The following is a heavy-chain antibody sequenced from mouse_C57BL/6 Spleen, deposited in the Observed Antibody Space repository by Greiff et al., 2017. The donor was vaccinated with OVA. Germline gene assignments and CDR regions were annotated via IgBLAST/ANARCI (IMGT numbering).Heavy chain of an antibody. V-gene: IGHV2-5*01. CDR3: AKTGLSDWYFDV. CDR1: GFSLTSYG. CDR2: IWRGGST. D-gene: IGHD1-1*02. J-gene: IGHJ1*03. Sequence: VQRVESGPGLVQPSQSLSITCTVSGFSLTSYGVHWVRQSPGKGLEWLGVIWRGGSTDYNAAFMSRLSITKDNSKSQVFFKMNSLQADDTAIYYCAKTGLSDWYFDVWGTGTTVTVSS.